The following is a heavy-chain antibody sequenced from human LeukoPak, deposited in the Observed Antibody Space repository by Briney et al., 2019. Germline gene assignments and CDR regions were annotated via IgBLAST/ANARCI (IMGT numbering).Heavy chain of an antibody. CDR3: ARTRYSGSHNSAFDL. Sequence: SETLSLTCTVSRGSISGHYWSWIRQSPGKGLEWIGNIYYSGNTNYNPSLESRVTISIDTSRIHFSLHLSSVTAADTAVYYCARTRYSGSHNSAFDLWGQGTVVTVSS. CDR1: RGSISGHY. V-gene: IGHV4-59*08. CDR2: IYYSGNT. J-gene: IGHJ3*01. D-gene: IGHD1-26*01.